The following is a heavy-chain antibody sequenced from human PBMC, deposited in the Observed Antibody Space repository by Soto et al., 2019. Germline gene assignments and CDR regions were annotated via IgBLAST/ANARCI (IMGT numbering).Heavy chain of an antibody. J-gene: IGHJ4*02. CDR3: VGGQYYFDY. D-gene: IGHD3-10*01. CDR1: GFPFSTYG. V-gene: IGHV3-30*03. Sequence: QVQLVESGGGVVQPGRSLRLSCAASGFPFSTYGMHWVREGPGKGLEWVAVISYDGSNKFYADSVKGRFTISRDNSKNTLYLHMNGLRPEDTALYYCVGGQYYFDYRGQGTLVTVSS. CDR2: ISYDGSNK.